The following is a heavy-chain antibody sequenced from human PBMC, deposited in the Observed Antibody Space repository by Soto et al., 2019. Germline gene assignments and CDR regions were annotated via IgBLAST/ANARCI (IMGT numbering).Heavy chain of an antibody. Sequence: ASVKVSCKVSGYTLTELSMHWVRQAPGKGLEWMGGFDPEDGETIYAQKFQGRVTMTEDTSTDTAYMELSSLRSEDTAVNYWATRSGYDFRRARYSSGWVNPTLYYYYGMDVWGQGTTVTVSS. V-gene: IGHV1-24*01. CDR1: GYTLTELS. D-gene: IGHD6-19*01. J-gene: IGHJ6*02. CDR2: FDPEDGET. CDR3: ATRSGYDFRRARYSSGWVNPTLYYYYGMDV.